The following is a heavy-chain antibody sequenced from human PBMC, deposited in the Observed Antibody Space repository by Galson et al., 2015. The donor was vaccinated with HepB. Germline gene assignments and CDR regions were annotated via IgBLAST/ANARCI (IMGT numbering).Heavy chain of an antibody. J-gene: IGHJ6*03. CDR2: INHSGST. Sequence: ETLSLTCAVYGGSFSGYYWSWIRQPPGKGLEWIGEINHSGSTNYNPSLKSRVTISVDTSKNQFSLKLSSVTAADTAVYYCAREKPGNYYYYYMDVRGKGTTVTVSS. CDR3: AREKPGNYYYYYMDV. V-gene: IGHV4-34*01. D-gene: IGHD7-27*01. CDR1: GGSFSGYY.